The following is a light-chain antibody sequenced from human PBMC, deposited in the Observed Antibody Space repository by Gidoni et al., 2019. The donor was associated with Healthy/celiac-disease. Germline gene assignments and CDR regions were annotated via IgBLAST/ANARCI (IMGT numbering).Light chain of an antibody. V-gene: IGKV2-28*01. J-gene: IGKJ1*01. CDR3: MQGLQTPWT. Sequence: VMTQSPLSLPVTPGEPASISCRSSQSLLHSNGYTYLDWYLQKPGQSPQLLIYLGSNRASGVPGRFSGSGSGTDFTLKISRVEAEDVGVYYCMQGLQTPWTFGQGTKVEIK. CDR2: LGS. CDR1: QSLLHSNGYTY.